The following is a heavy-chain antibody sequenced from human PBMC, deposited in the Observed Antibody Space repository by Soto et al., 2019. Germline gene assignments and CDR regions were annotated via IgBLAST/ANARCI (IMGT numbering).Heavy chain of an antibody. CDR3: ARARGELGYYYYGMDV. CDR1: DGSVSNSY. J-gene: IGHJ6*02. CDR2: IYYSGTT. V-gene: IGHV4-59*02. Sequence: KPSETLSLTCTVSDGSVSNSYWNWIRQPPGKGLEWIGYIYYSGTTNYNPSLKSRVTISVDTSKNQFSLKLSSVTAADTAVYYCARARGELGYYYYGMDVWGQGTTVTVS. D-gene: IGHD3-10*01.